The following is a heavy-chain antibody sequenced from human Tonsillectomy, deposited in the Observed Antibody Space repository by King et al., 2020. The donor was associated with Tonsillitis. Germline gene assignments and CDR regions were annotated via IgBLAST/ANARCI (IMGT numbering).Heavy chain of an antibody. CDR1: GFTFDDYD. J-gene: IGHJ4*02. CDR2: ISWNSGSI. V-gene: IGHV3-9*01. CDR3: EKSRSSSWPRSDYYFDY. D-gene: IGHD6-13*01. Sequence: VQLVESGGGLVQPGRSLRLSCAASGFTFDDYDMHWVRQAPGKGLEWVSGISWNSGSIGYADSVKGRFTISRDNAKNSLYLQMNSMRAEDTALYYCEKSRSSSWPRSDYYFDYWGQGTLVTVSS.